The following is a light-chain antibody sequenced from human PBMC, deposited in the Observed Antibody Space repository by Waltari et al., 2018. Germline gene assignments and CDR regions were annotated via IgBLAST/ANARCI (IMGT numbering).Light chain of an antibody. CDR3: SSYGGSDNLL. CDR1: SSDIGTFDS. CDR2: EVT. V-gene: IGLV2-8*01. J-gene: IGLJ2*01. Sequence: QSALTQPPSTSGSPGQSVTISCTGTSSDIGTFDSVSWYQQHPGKAPKLLIYEVTKRPSGVPDRFSGSKSGNTASLTVSGLQPEDEADYFCSSYGGSDNLLFGGGTKVTVL.